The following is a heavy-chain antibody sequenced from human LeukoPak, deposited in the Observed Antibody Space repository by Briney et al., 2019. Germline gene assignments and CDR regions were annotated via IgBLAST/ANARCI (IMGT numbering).Heavy chain of an antibody. V-gene: IGHV4-59*01. J-gene: IGHJ5*02. Sequence: PSETLSLTCTVSGGSISSYYWSWIRQPPGKGLEWIGYIYYSGSTNYNPSLKSRVTISVDTSKNQFSLKLSSVTAADTAVYYCSSSWYGGGWFDPWGQGTLVTVSS. CDR2: IYYSGST. CDR3: SSSWYGGGWFDP. CDR1: GGSISSYY. D-gene: IGHD6-13*01.